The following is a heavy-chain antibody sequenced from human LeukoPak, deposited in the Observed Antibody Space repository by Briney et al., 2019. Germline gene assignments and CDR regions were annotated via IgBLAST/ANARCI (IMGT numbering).Heavy chain of an antibody. J-gene: IGHJ4*02. CDR3: VRHFNSVATMQIDY. CDR1: GFIFSSYS. D-gene: IGHD5-12*01. V-gene: IGHV3-48*04. CDR2: ISSSSRNI. Sequence: PGGSLRLSCAASGFIFSSYSMNWVRQAPGKGLEWVSYISSSSRNIYYADSVKGRFTISRDNARNSVYLEMTSLRVEDTAFYHCVRHFNSVATMQIDYWGQGILVSVSS.